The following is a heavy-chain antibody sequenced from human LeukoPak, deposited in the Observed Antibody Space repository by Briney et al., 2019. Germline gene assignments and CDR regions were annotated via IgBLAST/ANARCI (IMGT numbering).Heavy chain of an antibody. CDR2: IYYSGSP. Sequence: SETLSLTCSVSGGSISSYHWSWIRQPPGKGLDWIGYIYYSGSPNYNPSLKSRVTISVDTSKNQFSLKLSSVTAADTAVYYCARDSGTTGEVKFDPWGQGTLVTVSS. CDR1: GGSISSYH. V-gene: IGHV4-59*01. D-gene: IGHD3-10*01. CDR3: ARDSGTTGEVKFDP. J-gene: IGHJ5*02.